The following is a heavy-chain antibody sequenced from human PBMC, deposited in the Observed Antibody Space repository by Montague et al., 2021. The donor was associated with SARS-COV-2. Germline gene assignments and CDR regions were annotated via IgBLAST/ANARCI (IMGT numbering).Heavy chain of an antibody. Sequence: CAISGDSVSSNRGAWNWLRQSPSRGLEWLGRTYYRSKWYYNYGVSVESRITVNADTSKNQVFLQLNSVTPEDRAVHFCARGLPAGPNFGMDVWGQGTTVTVSS. D-gene: IGHD2-2*01. CDR3: ARGLPAGPNFGMDV. V-gene: IGHV6-1*01. CDR1: GDSVSSNRGA. J-gene: IGHJ6*02. CDR2: TYYRSKWYY.